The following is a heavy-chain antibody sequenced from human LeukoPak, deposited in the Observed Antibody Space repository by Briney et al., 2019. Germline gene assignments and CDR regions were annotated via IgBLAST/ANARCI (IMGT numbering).Heavy chain of an antibody. CDR2: ISYDGSNK. CDR1: GFTFSSYA. Sequence: PGRSLRLSCAASGFTFSSYAMHWVRQAPGKGLEWVAVISYDGSNKYYADSVKGRFTISRDNSKNTLYLQMNSLRAEDTAVYYCAKDRVSSNDPQDYYYMDVWGKGTTVTVSS. J-gene: IGHJ6*03. CDR3: AKDRVSSNDPQDYYYMDV. V-gene: IGHV3-30-3*01. D-gene: IGHD4-23*01.